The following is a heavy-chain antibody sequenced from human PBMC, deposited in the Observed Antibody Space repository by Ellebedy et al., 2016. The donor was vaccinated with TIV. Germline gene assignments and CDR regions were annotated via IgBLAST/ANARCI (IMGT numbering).Heavy chain of an antibody. Sequence: GSLRLSCTVSGGSISSYYWSWIRQPPGKGLEWIGYIYYSGSTNYNPSLKSRVTISVDTSKNQFSLKLSSVTAADTAVYYCARDRAVTIFGVVHDAFDIWGQGTMVTVSS. CDR3: ARDRAVTIFGVVHDAFDI. V-gene: IGHV4-59*01. D-gene: IGHD3-3*01. CDR1: GGSISSYY. CDR2: IYYSGST. J-gene: IGHJ3*02.